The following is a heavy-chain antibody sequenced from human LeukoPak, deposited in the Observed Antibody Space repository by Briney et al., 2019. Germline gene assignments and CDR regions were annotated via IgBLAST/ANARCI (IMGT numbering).Heavy chain of an antibody. Sequence: SVKVSCTASGGTFSSYAISWVRQAPGQGLEWMGGIIPIFGTANYAQKFQGRVTITADESTSTAYMELSSLRSEDTAVYYCARGWGDIVATIPTFNYFDYWGQGTLVTVSS. D-gene: IGHD5-12*01. CDR2: IIPIFGTA. J-gene: IGHJ4*02. CDR3: ARGWGDIVATIPTFNYFDY. CDR1: GGTFSSYA. V-gene: IGHV1-69*13.